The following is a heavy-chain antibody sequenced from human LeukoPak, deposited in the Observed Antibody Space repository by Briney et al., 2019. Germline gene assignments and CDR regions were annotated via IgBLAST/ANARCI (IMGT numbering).Heavy chain of an antibody. Sequence: ASVKVSCKASGYTFTGYYMYWVRQAPGRGLEWMGRINPNSGGTNYAQKFQDRVTMTRDTSISTAYMELSRLTSDDTAVYYCARDSYVVATLRHFDYWGQGTLVTVSS. CDR3: ARDSYVVATLRHFDY. CDR2: INPNSGGT. D-gene: IGHD5-12*01. J-gene: IGHJ4*02. V-gene: IGHV1-2*02. CDR1: GYTFTGYY.